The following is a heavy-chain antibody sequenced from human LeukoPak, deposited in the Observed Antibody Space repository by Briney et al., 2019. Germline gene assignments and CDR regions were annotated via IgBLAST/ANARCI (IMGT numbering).Heavy chain of an antibody. Sequence: ASVKVSCKASGGTFSSYAISWVRQAPGQGLEWMAWINPQSGATNYAQKFQGRVTMSRDMSIGTLYMEVTSLRSDDTAVYYCARGGNDSGLYFAYWGQGALVTVSS. D-gene: IGHD3-22*01. J-gene: IGHJ4*02. V-gene: IGHV1-2*02. CDR2: INPQSGAT. CDR3: ARGGNDSGLYFAY. CDR1: GGTFSSYA.